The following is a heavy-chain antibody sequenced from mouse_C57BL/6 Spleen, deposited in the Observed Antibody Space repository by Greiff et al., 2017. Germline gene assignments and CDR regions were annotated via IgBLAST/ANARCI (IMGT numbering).Heavy chain of an antibody. CDR2: IYPGSGNT. CDR1: GYTFTDYY. Sequence: QVQLQQSGAELVRPGASVKLSCKASGYTFTDYYINWVKQRPGQGLEWIARIYPGSGNTYYNEKFKGKATLTAEKSSSTAYMQLSSLTSEDSAVXFCARHYYGSSYGCFDYWGQGTTLTVSS. V-gene: IGHV1-76*01. D-gene: IGHD1-1*01. CDR3: ARHYYGSSYGCFDY. J-gene: IGHJ2*01.